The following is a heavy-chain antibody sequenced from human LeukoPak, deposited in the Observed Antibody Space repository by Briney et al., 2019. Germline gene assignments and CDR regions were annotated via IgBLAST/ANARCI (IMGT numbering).Heavy chain of an antibody. CDR2: ISAYNGNT. D-gene: IGHD3-16*02. J-gene: IGHJ4*02. V-gene: IGHV1-18*04. Sequence: ASVKVSCKASGYTFTSYGISWVRQAPGQGLEWMGWISAYNGNTSYAQKLQGRVTMTTDTSTSTAYMELRSLRSDDTAVYYCARDLMITFRGVIALDYWGQGTLVTVSS. CDR3: ARDLMITFRGVIALDY. CDR1: GYTFTSYG.